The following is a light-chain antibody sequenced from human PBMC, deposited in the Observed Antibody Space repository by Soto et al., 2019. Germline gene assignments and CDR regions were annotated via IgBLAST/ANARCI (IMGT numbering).Light chain of an antibody. Sequence: QSVLTQPRSVSGSPGQSVTISCSGTRSDIGNYNHVSWYQQYPGKAPKVMIYDVTKRPSGVPDRFSGSKSGNTASLTISGLLAVGEADYYCCSYAGSFTWVFGGGTKVTVL. CDR3: CSYAGSFTWV. V-gene: IGLV2-11*01. J-gene: IGLJ3*02. CDR2: DVT. CDR1: RSDIGNYNH.